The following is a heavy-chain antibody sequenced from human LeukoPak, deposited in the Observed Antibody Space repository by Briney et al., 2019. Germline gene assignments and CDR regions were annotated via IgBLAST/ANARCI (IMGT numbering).Heavy chain of an antibody. V-gene: IGHV1-18*01. J-gene: IGHJ5*02. D-gene: IGHD3-16*01. CDR2: ISAYNGNT. CDR3: ARLLMGAKWFDP. Sequence: ASVKVSCKASGYTFTSYGISWVRQAPGQGLEWMGWISAYNGNTNYAQNVQGRVTMATETSTATAYMELRSLRSDDTAVYYCARLLMGAKWFDPWGQGTLVTVSS. CDR1: GYTFTSYG.